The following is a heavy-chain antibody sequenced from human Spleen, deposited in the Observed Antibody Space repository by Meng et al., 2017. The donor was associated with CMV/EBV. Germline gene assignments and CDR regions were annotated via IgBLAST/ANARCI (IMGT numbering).Heavy chain of an antibody. CDR3: ARDHPSGSYGGWFDP. V-gene: IGHV4-59*01. CDR1: GGSISSYY. J-gene: IGHJ5*02. Sequence: SETLSLTCTVSGGSISSYYWSWIRQPPGKGLEWIGYIYYSGSTNYNPSLKSRVTISVHTSKNQFSLKLSSVTAADTAVYYCARDHPSGSYGGWFDPWGQGTLVTVSS. CDR2: IYYSGST. D-gene: IGHD1-26*01.